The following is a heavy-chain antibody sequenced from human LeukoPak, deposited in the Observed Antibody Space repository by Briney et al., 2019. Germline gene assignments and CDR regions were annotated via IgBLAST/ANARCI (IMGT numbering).Heavy chain of an antibody. J-gene: IGHJ6*03. Sequence: PSETLSLTCTVSGGSISSYYWSWIRQPAGKGLEWIGRIYTSGSTNYNPSLKSRVTMSVDTSKNQFSLKLSSVTAADTAVYYCARAYCGGDCYSTNYYYYYMDVWGKGTTVTVSS. CDR2: IYTSGST. V-gene: IGHV4-4*07. CDR3: ARAYCGGDCYSTNYYYYYMDV. D-gene: IGHD2-21*01. CDR1: GGSISSYY.